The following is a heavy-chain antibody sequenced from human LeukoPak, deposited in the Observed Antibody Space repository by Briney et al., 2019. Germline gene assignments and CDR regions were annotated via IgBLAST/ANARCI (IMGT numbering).Heavy chain of an antibody. CDR2: IDPSDSYT. CDR1: GYSFTSYW. D-gene: IGHD2-2*01. Sequence: GESLKISCKGSGYSFTSYWISWVRQMPGKGLEWMGRIDPSDSYTNYSPSFQGHVTISADKSISTAFMELTRLRSDDTAVYYCARDYCSSTSCLFDYWGQGTLVTVSS. V-gene: IGHV5-10-1*01. J-gene: IGHJ4*02. CDR3: ARDYCSSTSCLFDY.